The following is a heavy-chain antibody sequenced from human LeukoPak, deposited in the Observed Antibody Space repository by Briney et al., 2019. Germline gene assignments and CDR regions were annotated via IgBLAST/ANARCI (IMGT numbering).Heavy chain of an antibody. V-gene: IGHV3-23*01. D-gene: IGHD6-19*01. CDR2: ISGSGGST. CDR3: AKADSSGWYSEYYFDY. J-gene: IGHJ4*02. CDR1: GFTFSIYA. Sequence: GGSLRLSCAACGFTFSIYAMSWVRQAPGKGLEWVSAISGSGGSTYYADSVKGRFTISRDNSKNTLYLQMNSLRAEDTAVYYCAKADSSGWYSEYYFDYWGQGTLVTVSS.